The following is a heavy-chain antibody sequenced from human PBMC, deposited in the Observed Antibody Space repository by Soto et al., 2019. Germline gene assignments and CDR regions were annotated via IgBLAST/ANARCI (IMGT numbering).Heavy chain of an antibody. V-gene: IGHV4-59*01. Sequence: WETLSVRCSVAGGSIGGFGGSLIRQPPGKGLEWIGYIYYSGSTNYNPSLKRRVTISVDTSKNQFSLKLSSVTAADTAVYYCARLLFGAANWFDPWGQGTLVTVSS. J-gene: IGHJ5*02. CDR2: IYYSGST. CDR3: ARLLFGAANWFDP. CDR1: GGSIGGFG. D-gene: IGHD3-10*01.